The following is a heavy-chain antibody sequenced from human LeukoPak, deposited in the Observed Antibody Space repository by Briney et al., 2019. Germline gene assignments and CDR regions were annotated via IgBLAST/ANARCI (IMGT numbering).Heavy chain of an antibody. CDR3: ARAKGSGAGTAEYFQH. CDR2: ISYSGVVK. Sequence: GGSLRLSCTASGYTFSDYGMHWVRQAPGKGLEWLSVISYSGVVKFYADSVKGRFTISRDNAKNSLYLQMNSLRDEDTAVYYCARAKGSGAGTAEYFQHWGQGTLVTVSS. V-gene: IGHV3-33*08. D-gene: IGHD6-13*01. J-gene: IGHJ1*01. CDR1: GYTFSDYG.